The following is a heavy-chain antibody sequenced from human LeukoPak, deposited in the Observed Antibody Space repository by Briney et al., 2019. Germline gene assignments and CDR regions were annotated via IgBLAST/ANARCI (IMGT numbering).Heavy chain of an antibody. Sequence: GGSLRLSCAASGFTFSSYSMNWVRQAPGKGLEWVSYISSSSSTIYYADSVKGRFTISRDNAKNSLYLQMNSLRDEDTAAYYCARVLDTAMNYYYGMDVGGQGTRVTVSS. CDR2: ISSSSSTI. D-gene: IGHD5-18*01. CDR1: GFTFSSYS. CDR3: ARVLDTAMNYYYGMDV. J-gene: IGHJ6*02. V-gene: IGHV3-48*02.